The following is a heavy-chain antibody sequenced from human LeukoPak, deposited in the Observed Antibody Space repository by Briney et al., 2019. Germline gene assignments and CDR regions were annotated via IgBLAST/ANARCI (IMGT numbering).Heavy chain of an antibody. Sequence: GGSLRLSCAASGNYWMHWVRQAPGKGLVWVSHINSDGSWTSYADSVKGRFTISKDNAKNTVYLQMNSLRAEDTAAYYCVSFYETYWGRGTLVTVSS. V-gene: IGHV3-74*01. CDR3: VSFYETY. CDR2: INSDGSWT. J-gene: IGHJ4*02. D-gene: IGHD2/OR15-2a*01. CDR1: GNYW.